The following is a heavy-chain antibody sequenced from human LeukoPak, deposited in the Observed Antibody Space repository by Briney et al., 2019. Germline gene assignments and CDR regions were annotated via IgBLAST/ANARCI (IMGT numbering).Heavy chain of an antibody. CDR1: GGSISSGGYY. CDR3: ALYCRLSSNCGYYGMDV. Sequence: SETLSLTCTVSGGSISSGGYYWSWIRQHPGKGLEWIGYIYYSGSTYYNPSLKSRVTISVDTSKNQFSLKLSSVTAADTAVYYCALYCRLSSNCGYYGMDVWGQGTLVTVSS. D-gene: IGHD2-15*01. CDR2: IYYSGST. V-gene: IGHV4-31*03. J-gene: IGHJ6*02.